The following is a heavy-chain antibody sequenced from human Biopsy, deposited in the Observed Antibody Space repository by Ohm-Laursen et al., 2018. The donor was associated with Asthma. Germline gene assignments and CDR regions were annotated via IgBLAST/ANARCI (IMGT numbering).Heavy chain of an antibody. V-gene: IGHV1-69*01. CDR3: ASPTYCSGSSCINNYYYALDV. J-gene: IGHJ6*02. D-gene: IGHD2-15*01. CDR2: IIPMFGTT. Sequence: SSAKVSCNASGGTFSNYAISWVRQAPGQGLEWMGGIIPMFGTTNYAQKFQGRVTITADESTSTAYMELSSLRSDDTAVYYCASPTYCSGSSCINNYYYALDVWGQGTTVTVTS. CDR1: GGTFSNYA.